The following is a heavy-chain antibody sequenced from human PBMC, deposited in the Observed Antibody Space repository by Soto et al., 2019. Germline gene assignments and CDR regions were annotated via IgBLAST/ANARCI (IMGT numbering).Heavy chain of an antibody. D-gene: IGHD6-19*01. CDR2: INAGNGKT. J-gene: IGHJ4*02. Sequence: GASVKVSRKDSGYTFTNYAIHWVRQGPGQRLEWMGWINAGNGKTKYSQNFQGRVTITRDTSASTAYMELSSLRSEDTAVYYCARDVAVAGNINFDYWGQGTLVTVSS. V-gene: IGHV1-3*01. CDR3: ARDVAVAGNINFDY. CDR1: GYTFTNYA.